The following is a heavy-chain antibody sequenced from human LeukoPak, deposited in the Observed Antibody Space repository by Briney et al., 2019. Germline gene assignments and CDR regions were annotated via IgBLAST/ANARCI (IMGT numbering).Heavy chain of an antibody. Sequence: GGSLRLSCAASGFTFSSYEMNWVRQAPGKGLEWISYISSSGSTTYYADSVKGRFTISRDNAKNSLYLQMNSLRAEDTAVYYCARHSPNYYGSGSYFFVDYYYYMDVWGKGTTVTVSS. D-gene: IGHD3-10*01. V-gene: IGHV3-48*03. CDR1: GFTFSSYE. CDR3: ARHSPNYYGSGSYFFVDYYYYMDV. J-gene: IGHJ6*03. CDR2: ISSSGSTT.